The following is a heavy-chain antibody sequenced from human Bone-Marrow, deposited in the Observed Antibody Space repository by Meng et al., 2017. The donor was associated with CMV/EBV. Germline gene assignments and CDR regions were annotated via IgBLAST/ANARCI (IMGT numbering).Heavy chain of an antibody. J-gene: IGHJ6*02. D-gene: IGHD2-15*01. CDR3: VSFGILVAAGRGMDV. V-gene: IGHV1-2*02. Sequence: ASVKVSCKASGYTFTGYYMHWVRQAPGQGLEWMGWINPNSGGTNYAQKFQGRVTMTRDTSISTAYMELSRLRYDDTAIYYCVSFGILVAAGRGMDVWGQGTTVTVSS. CDR2: INPNSGGT. CDR1: GYTFTGYY.